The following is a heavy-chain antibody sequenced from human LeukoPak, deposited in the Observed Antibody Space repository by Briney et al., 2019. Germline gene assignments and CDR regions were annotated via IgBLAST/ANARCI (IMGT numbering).Heavy chain of an antibody. CDR3: AKKEVDST. Sequence: GGSLRLSCAASGFTFNNVGMSWVRQAPGKGLEWVTSISGSDETTYYADSVKGRFTISRDNSKNTLYLQMNSLRAEDTAVYYCAKKEVDSTWGQGTLVTVSS. D-gene: IGHD3-22*01. J-gene: IGHJ5*02. CDR1: GFTFNNVG. CDR2: ISGSDETT. V-gene: IGHV3-23*01.